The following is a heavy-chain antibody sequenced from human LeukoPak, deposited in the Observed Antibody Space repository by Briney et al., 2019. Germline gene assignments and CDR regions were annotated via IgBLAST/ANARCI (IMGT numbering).Heavy chain of an antibody. D-gene: IGHD1-14*01. V-gene: IGHV3-30-3*01. J-gene: IGHJ4*02. CDR1: GFTFSSCV. CDR3: ARDLNRRGTCPDY. Sequence: GGSLRLSCAASGFTFSSCVMHWVRQAPGKGLEWVAVISYDGSNQYYADSVKGRFIVSRDNSKNTLYLQMNSLRAEDTAVYHCARDLNRRGTCPDYWGQGTLVTVSS. CDR2: ISYDGSNQ.